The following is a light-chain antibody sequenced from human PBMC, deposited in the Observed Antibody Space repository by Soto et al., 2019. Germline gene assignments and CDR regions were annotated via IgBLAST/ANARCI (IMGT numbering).Light chain of an antibody. J-gene: IGKJ3*01. CDR1: QGISSY. Sequence: DIQLTQSPSFLSASVEDRVTITCRASQGISSYLAWYQQKPGKAPKVLIYAASTLQSGVPSRFSGSGSGTEFTLTISSLQPEDFATYYCQQVNSYPLTFGPGTKVDIK. CDR2: AAS. V-gene: IGKV1-9*01. CDR3: QQVNSYPLT.